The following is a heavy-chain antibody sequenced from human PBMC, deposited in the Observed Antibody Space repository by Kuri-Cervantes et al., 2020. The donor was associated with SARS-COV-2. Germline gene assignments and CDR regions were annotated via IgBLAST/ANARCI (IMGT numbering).Heavy chain of an antibody. V-gene: IGHV3-21*01. J-gene: IGHJ5*02. CDR1: GFTFSSYS. D-gene: IGHD3-10*01. Sequence: GESLKISCAASGFTFSSYSMNWVRQAPGKGLEWVSSISSSSYIYYADSVKGRFTISRDNAKNSLYLQMNSLRAEDTAAYYCASSHEWSSGSYFWFDPWGQGTLVTVSS. CDR3: ASSHEWSSGSYFWFDP. CDR2: ISSSSYI.